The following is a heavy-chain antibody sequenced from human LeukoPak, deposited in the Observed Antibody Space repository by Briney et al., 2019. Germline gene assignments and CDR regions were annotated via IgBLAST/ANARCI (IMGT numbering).Heavy chain of an antibody. Sequence: SGTLSLTCAVSGGSINSNTYYWGWVRQPPGKGLEWIGSVYSSGSTFYNPSLKSRVARSADTSKNQFSLRLSSVTAPDTAVYYCARRSRSGFFDYWGQGTLVTVSS. V-gene: IGHV4-39*01. CDR1: GGSINSNTYY. D-gene: IGHD3-10*01. CDR2: VYSSGST. J-gene: IGHJ4*02. CDR3: ARRSRSGFFDY.